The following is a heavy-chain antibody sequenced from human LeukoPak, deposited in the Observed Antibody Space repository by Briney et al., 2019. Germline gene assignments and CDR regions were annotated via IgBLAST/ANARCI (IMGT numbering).Heavy chain of an antibody. CDR3: ARSFSSGWYKVSFDY. V-gene: IGHV1-2*02. CDR2: INPSSGGT. D-gene: IGHD6-19*01. Sequence: ASVKVSCKASGYTFTGYYMHWVRQAPGQGLEWMGWINPSSGGTNYAQKFQGRVTMTRDTSISTAYMELSRLRSDDTAVYYCARSFSSGWYKVSFDYWGQGTLVTVSS. J-gene: IGHJ4*02. CDR1: GYTFTGYY.